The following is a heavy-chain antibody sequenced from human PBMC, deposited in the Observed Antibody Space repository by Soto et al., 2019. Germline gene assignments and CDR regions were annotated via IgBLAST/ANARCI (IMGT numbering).Heavy chain of an antibody. CDR1: GGSISSSSYY. Sequence: SETLSLTCTVSGGSISSSSYYWGWIRQPPGKGLEWIGSIYYSGSTYYYPSLKSGVTISVDTSKNQFSLKLSSVTAADTAVYYCASVMVVAATPRFDPWGQGTLVTVSS. D-gene: IGHD2-15*01. CDR2: IYYSGST. J-gene: IGHJ5*02. CDR3: ASVMVVAATPRFDP. V-gene: IGHV4-39*01.